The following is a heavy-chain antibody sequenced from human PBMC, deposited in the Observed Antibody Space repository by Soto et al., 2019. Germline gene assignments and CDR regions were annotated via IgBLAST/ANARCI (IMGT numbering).Heavy chain of an antibody. CDR3: ARESTYYYDSSGDDDAFDI. CDR1: GYTFTYYV. J-gene: IGHJ3*02. Sequence: ASVKVSCKASGYTFTYYVMHWVRQAPGQRLEWMGWINVGNGNTKYSQKFQGSVTITRDTSASTAYMELSSLRSEDTAVYYCARESTYYYDSSGDDDAFDIWGQGTMVTVS. D-gene: IGHD3-22*01. V-gene: IGHV1-3*01. CDR2: INVGNGNT.